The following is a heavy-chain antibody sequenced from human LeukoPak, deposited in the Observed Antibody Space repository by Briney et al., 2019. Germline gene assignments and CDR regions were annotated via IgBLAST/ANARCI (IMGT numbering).Heavy chain of an antibody. CDR3: TTVDGYAEYYYYYYYMDV. J-gene: IGHJ6*03. Sequence: GGSLRLSCAASGFTFSNAWMSWVRQAPGKGLEWVGRIKSKTDGGTTDYAAPVKGRFTISRDDSKNTLYLQVNSLKTEDTAVYYCTTVDGYAEYYYYYYYMDVWGKGTTVTVSS. D-gene: IGHD3-16*01. CDR1: GFTFSNAW. V-gene: IGHV3-15*01. CDR2: IKSKTDGGTT.